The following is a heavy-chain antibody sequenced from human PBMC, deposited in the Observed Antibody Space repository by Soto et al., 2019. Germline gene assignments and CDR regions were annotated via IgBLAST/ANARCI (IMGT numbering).Heavy chain of an antibody. V-gene: IGHV3-30-3*01. Sequence: PGGSLRLSCAASGFTFSSYAMHWVRQAPGKGLEWVAVISYDGSNKYYADSVKGRFTISRDNSKNTLYLQMNSLRAEDTAVYYCARVMYYDFWSGSAMDVWGQGTTVTGLL. CDR1: GFTFSSYA. J-gene: IGHJ6*02. CDR3: ARVMYYDFWSGSAMDV. CDR2: ISYDGSNK. D-gene: IGHD3-3*01.